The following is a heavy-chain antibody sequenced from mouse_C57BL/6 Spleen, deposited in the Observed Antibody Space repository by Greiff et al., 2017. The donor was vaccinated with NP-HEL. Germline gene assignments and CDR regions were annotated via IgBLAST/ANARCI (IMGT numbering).Heavy chain of an antibody. CDR2: IWRGGST. CDR3: AKNPPRDSSGAWFAY. V-gene: IGHV2-5*01. CDR1: GFSLTSYG. Sequence: QVQLKESGPGLVQPSQSLSITCTVSGFSLTSYGVHWVRQSPGKGLEWLGVIWRGGSTDYNAAFMSRLSITKDNSKSQVFFKMNSLQADDTAIYYCAKNPPRDSSGAWFAYWGQGTLVTVSA. J-gene: IGHJ3*01. D-gene: IGHD3-2*02.